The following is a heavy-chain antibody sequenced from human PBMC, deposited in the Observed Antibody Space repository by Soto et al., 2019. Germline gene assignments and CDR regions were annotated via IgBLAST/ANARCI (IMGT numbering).Heavy chain of an antibody. J-gene: IGHJ4*02. CDR3: ARDKGNFDY. V-gene: IGHV1-3*01. CDR1: GYTFTSYA. CDR2: INADNGNT. Sequence: ASVKVSCKASGYTFTSYAMHWVRQAPGQRLEWMGWINADNGNTNYSQKFQGRVTITRDTSVSTAYMELSRLRSDDTAVYYCARDKGNFDYWGQGTLVTVSS.